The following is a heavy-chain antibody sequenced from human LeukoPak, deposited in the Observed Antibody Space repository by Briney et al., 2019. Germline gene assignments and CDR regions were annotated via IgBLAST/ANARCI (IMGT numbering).Heavy chain of an antibody. V-gene: IGHV3-7*01. CDR2: IKQDGSER. J-gene: IGHJ4*02. CDR3: ARETWAPYY. CDR1: GFTFSSYW. D-gene: IGHD7-27*01. Sequence: GGSLRLSCAASGFTFSSYWMTWVRQAPGKGLEWVANIKQDGSERNYVDSVKGRFTISRDNAKNSLYLQMNSLRAEDTAVYYCARETWAPYYWGQGTLVTASS.